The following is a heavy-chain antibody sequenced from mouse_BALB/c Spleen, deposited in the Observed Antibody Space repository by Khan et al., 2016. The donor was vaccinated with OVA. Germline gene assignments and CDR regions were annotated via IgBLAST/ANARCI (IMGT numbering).Heavy chain of an antibody. CDR2: ISPNNDGS. J-gene: IGHJ3*01. Sequence: VQLQQSGPELVKPGASVKMSCKASGYTFTSYVMHWVKQKPGQGLEWIGYISPNNDGSKYNEKFRSKATLTSDKSSSTAYMELSRLTSEDSAVYYCVRSLYYYGGAYEGFAYWGQGTLVTVSA. CDR1: GYTFTSYV. CDR3: VRSLYYYGGAYEGFAY. V-gene: IGHV1S136*01. D-gene: IGHD1-1*02.